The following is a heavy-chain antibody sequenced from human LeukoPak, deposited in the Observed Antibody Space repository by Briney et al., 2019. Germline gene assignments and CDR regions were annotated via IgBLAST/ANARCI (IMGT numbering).Heavy chain of an antibody. CDR1: GFTFSSYG. Sequence: GGSLRLSCAASGFTFSSYGMHWVRQAPGKGLEWVAVISYDGSNKYYADSVKGRFTISRDNSKNTLYLQMNSLRAEDTAVYYCAKDLGAEVGVDYWSQGTLVTVSS. D-gene: IGHD3-3*01. CDR2: ISYDGSNK. V-gene: IGHV3-30*18. J-gene: IGHJ4*02. CDR3: AKDLGAEVGVDY.